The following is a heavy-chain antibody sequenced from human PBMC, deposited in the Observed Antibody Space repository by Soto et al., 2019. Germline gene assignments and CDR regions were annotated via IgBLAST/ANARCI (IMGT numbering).Heavy chain of an antibody. CDR2: IIPIFGTA. Sequence: QVQLVQSGAEVKKPGSSVKVSCKASGGTFSSYAISWVRQAPGQGLEWMGGIIPIFGTANYAQKFQGRVTITADESTSKAYMELSSLRSEETAVYYCASVYSREPKYFDYWGQGTLVTVSS. CDR3: ASVYSREPKYFDY. J-gene: IGHJ4*02. D-gene: IGHD6-13*01. V-gene: IGHV1-69*01. CDR1: GGTFSSYA.